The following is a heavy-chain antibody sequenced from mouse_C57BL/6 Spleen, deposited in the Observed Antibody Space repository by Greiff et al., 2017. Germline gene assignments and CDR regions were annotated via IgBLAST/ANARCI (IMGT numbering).Heavy chain of an antibody. CDR1: GYTFTDYY. Sequence: EVQLQHSGPELVKPGASVKISCKVSGYTFTDYYINWVKQSHGKSLEWIGDINPNNGGTSYNQNVTGMAIVTVGKSSSTAYMGLRSLTSEDSAVYYCARGGDYDAAYWGQGTLVTVSA. V-gene: IGHV1-26*01. CDR3: ARGGDYDAAY. J-gene: IGHJ3*01. D-gene: IGHD2-4*01. CDR2: INPNNGGT.